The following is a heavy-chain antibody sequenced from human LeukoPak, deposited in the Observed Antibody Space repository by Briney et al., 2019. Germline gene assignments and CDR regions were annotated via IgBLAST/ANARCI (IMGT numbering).Heavy chain of an antibody. D-gene: IGHD5-12*01. CDR1: VFPFSSHG. CDR2: ISPGGGPT. J-gene: IGHJ4*02. V-gene: IGHV3-23*01. CDR3: AKDGAWLRFDD. Sequence: GGSLRLSCAGSVFPFSSHGMNWVRQAPGRGLEWVSGISPGGGPTYYADSVRGRFTISRDDSKNTLYLQMKNVRAEDTAVYYCAKDGAWLRFDDWGQGILVTVSS.